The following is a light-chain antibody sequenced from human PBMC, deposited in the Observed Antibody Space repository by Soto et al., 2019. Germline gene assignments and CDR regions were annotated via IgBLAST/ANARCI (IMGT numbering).Light chain of an antibody. J-gene: IGLJ1*01. CDR3: ASWDDSRNGPV. V-gene: IGLV1-44*01. Sequence: QSVLTQPPSASGTPGQRVTISCSGSSSNVGGNPVNWYQHVPTTAPKLLIYTNTQRPSGVADRCSGSKSGTSASLAISGLQSEDEADYYCASWDDSRNGPVFGTGTKLTVL. CDR1: SSNVGGNP. CDR2: TNT.